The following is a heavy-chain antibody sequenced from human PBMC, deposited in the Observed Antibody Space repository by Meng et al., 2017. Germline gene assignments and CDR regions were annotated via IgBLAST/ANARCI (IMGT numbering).Heavy chain of an antibody. J-gene: IGHJ1*01. CDR2: IYYSGST. V-gene: IGHV4-39*07. D-gene: IGHD6-13*01. CDR1: GGSISSSSSY. Sequence: LEPHESAPGLVMPPATLSRTCTVSGGSISSSSSYWRWIRQPPGKGLEWIGSIYYSGSTYYNPSLKSRVTISVDTSKNQFSLKLSSVTAADTAVYYCARDGIAAAGTGRSYFQHWGQGTLVTVSS. CDR3: ARDGIAAAGTGRSYFQH.